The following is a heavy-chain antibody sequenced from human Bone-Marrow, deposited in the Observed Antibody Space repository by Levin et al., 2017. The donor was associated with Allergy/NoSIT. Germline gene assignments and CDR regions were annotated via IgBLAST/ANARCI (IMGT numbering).Heavy chain of an antibody. D-gene: IGHD6-19*01. V-gene: IGHV3-23*01. Sequence: PGGSLRLSCAASGFTFSSYAMSWVRQAPGKGLEWVSAISGSGGSTYYADSVKGRFTISRDNSKNTLYLQMNSLRAEDTAVYYCAKGLIAVAGRGSYYYGMDVWGQGTTVTVSS. CDR3: AKGLIAVAGRGSYYYGMDV. J-gene: IGHJ6*02. CDR1: GFTFSSYA. CDR2: ISGSGGST.